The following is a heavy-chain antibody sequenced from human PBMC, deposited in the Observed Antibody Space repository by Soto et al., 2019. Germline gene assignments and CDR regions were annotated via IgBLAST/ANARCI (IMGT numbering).Heavy chain of an antibody. CDR1: GDTFNFYT. J-gene: IGHJ4*02. CDR2: FNPILSFS. CDR3: ATSFGSGSRAFDY. D-gene: IGHD3-10*01. V-gene: IGHV1-69*02. Sequence: QVQLVQSGAEVKKPGSSVKVSCKASGDTFNFYTINWVRQAPGLGLEWMGRFNPILSFSNSALKFQGRVTLTADKSTSTAYMVLSSLRSEDTAIYYCATSFGSGSRAFDYWGQGALVTVDS.